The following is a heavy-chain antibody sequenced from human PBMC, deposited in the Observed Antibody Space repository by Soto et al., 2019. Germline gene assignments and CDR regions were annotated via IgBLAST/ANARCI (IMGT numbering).Heavy chain of an antibody. J-gene: IGHJ5*02. V-gene: IGHV3-48*02. Sequence: GGTLRLSCTASGFTFSSYSMNWVRQAPGKGLEWISYISSHSSTLYYADSVKGRFTISRDNAGNSLYLHMNSLRDEDTAVYYCVRDGSGNLYLNWFDPWGQGTLVAVSS. CDR3: VRDGSGNLYLNWFDP. CDR1: GFTFSSYS. CDR2: ISSHSSTL. D-gene: IGHD6-19*01.